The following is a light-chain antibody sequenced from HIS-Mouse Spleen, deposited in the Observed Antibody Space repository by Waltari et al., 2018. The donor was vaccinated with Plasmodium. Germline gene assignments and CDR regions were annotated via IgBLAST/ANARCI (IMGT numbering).Light chain of an antibody. CDR2: GAS. J-gene: IGKJ3*01. V-gene: IGKV3-15*01. CDR3: QQYNNWSFT. CDR1: PSVSSN. Sequence: EIVMTQSPATLSVSPGERATLSCRASPSVSSNLAWYQQTPGQAPRLLIYGASTRATGSPARFSGSGSGTEFTLTISSLQSEDFAVYYCQQYNNWSFTFGPGTKVDIK.